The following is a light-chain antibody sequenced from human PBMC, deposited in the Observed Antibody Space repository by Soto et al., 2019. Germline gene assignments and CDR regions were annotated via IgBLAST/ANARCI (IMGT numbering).Light chain of an antibody. CDR1: SSDVGGYNY. Sequence: QSVLTQPPSASGSPGQSVTISCTGTSSDVGGYNYVSWYQQHPGKAPKLMIYEVSKRPSGVPDRFSGSKSGNTASLTVSGLQAEDEADYYCSSYAGSHNLLVFGTGTQLTVL. V-gene: IGLV2-8*01. J-gene: IGLJ1*01. CDR3: SSYAGSHNLLV. CDR2: EVS.